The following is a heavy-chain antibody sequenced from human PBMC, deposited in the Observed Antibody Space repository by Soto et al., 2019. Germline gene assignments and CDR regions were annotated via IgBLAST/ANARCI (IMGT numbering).Heavy chain of an antibody. CDR1: GFTFSGYG. J-gene: IGHJ4*02. V-gene: IGHV3-30*18. D-gene: IGHD1-26*01. Sequence: GGSLRLSCEASGFTFSGYGMHWVRQAPGKGLEWVAVISYYGTNEYYEDSVKGVFTFSRDFSKNTFFLQMNSLRFEDTAAFFCAKEDPSGRYSLDYWGQGSQVTVSS. CDR3: AKEDPSGRYSLDY. CDR2: ISYYGTNE.